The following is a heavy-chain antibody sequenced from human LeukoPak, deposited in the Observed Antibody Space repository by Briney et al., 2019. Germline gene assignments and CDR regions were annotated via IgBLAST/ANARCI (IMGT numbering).Heavy chain of an antibody. CDR2: ISAYNGNT. CDR3: ARDRRSGYYYYGMDV. V-gene: IGHV1-18*01. J-gene: IGHJ6*02. Sequence: ASVKVSCKASGGTFSSYGISWVRQAPGQGLEWMGWISAYNGNTNYAQKLQGRVTMTTDTSTSTAYMELRSLRSDDTAVYYCARDRRSGYYYYGMDVWGQGTTVTVSS. CDR1: GGTFSSYG. D-gene: IGHD3-22*01.